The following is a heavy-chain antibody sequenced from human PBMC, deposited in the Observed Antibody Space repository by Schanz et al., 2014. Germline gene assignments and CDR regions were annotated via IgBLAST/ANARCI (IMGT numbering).Heavy chain of an antibody. J-gene: IGHJ4*02. V-gene: IGHV3-23*04. D-gene: IGHD6-19*01. CDR3: AKDHPSSGWPAFDV. Sequence: EVQLVESGGGLVQPGGSLRLSCAASAFTFSNYSMNWVRQAPGRGLEWVSGITRQGTTYYADFVKGRFSISRDLSSNTLYLQMNSLRADDSAIYYCAKDHPSSGWPAFDVWGQGTQVTVSS. CDR1: AFTFSNYS. CDR2: ITRQGTT.